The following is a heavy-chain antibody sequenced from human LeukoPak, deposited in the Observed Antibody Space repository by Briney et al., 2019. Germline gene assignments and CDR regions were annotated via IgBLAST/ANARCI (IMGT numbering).Heavy chain of an antibody. V-gene: IGHV3-48*03. Sequence: PGGSLRLSCAASGFTFSSYEMNWVRQAPGKGLEWVSYISSSGRTIYYADSVKGRFTISRDNAKNSLYLQVNSLRAEDTAVYYCARGYSSGWYGSFWGQGTLVTVSS. CDR1: GFTFSSYE. CDR2: ISSSGRTI. J-gene: IGHJ4*02. CDR3: ARGYSSGWYGSF. D-gene: IGHD6-19*01.